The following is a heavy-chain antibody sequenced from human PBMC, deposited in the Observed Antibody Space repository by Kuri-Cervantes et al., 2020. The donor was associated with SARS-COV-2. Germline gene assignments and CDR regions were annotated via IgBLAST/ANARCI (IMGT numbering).Heavy chain of an antibody. CDR1: GGSFSSYY. V-gene: IGHV4-34*01. J-gene: IGHJ4*02. Sequence: SETLSLTCAVYGGSFSSYYWSWIRQPPGKGLECFGEINHSGSTNYNPSLKSRVTISVDTSKNQFSLKLSSVTAADTAVYYCAVGRRSSLPGGLDYWGQGTLVTVSS. CDR2: INHSGST. CDR3: AVGRRSSLPGGLDY. D-gene: IGHD3-10*01.